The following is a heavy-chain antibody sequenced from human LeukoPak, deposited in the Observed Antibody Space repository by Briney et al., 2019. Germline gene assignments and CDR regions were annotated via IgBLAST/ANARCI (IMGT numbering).Heavy chain of an antibody. D-gene: IGHD1-26*01. J-gene: IGHJ4*02. V-gene: IGHV1-18*01. Sequence: ASVKVSCKASGYTFTSYGINWVRQARGQGLEWMGWISAYNGDTRYAQKFQGRVTLTTDTSTSTAYMELRSLRSDDTAVYYCARVKGASPDYWGQGTLVTVSS. CDR1: GYTFTSYG. CDR3: ARVKGASPDY. CDR2: ISAYNGDT.